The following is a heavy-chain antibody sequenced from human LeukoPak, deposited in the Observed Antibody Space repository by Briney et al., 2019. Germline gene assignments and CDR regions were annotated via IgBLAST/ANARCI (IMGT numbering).Heavy chain of an antibody. V-gene: IGHV3-33*06. CDR1: GFTFSSYG. Sequence: PGRSLRLSCAASGFTFSSYGMHWVRQAPGKGLEWVAAIWYDGSHKYYADSVKGRFTISRDNSKNTLYLQMNSLRAEDTAVYYCVKDLVNFDYWGQGTLVTVSS. CDR2: IWYDGSHK. CDR3: VKDLVNFDY. D-gene: IGHD1-26*01. J-gene: IGHJ4*02.